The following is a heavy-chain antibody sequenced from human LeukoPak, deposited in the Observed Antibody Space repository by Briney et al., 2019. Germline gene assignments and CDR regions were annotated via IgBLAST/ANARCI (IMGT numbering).Heavy chain of an antibody. CDR3: ARDRSWYFDY. V-gene: IGHV4-30-2*01. CDR2: IYHSGST. D-gene: IGHD1-26*01. CDR1: GGSISSGGYY. J-gene: IGHJ4*02. Sequence: SETLSLTCTVSGGSISSGGYYWSWIRQPPGKGLEWIGYIYHSGSTYYNPSLKSRVTISVDRSKNQFSLKLSSVTAADTAVYYCARDRSWYFDYWGQGTLVTVSS.